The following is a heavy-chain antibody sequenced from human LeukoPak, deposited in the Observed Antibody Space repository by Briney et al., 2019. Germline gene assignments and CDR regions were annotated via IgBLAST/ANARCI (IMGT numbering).Heavy chain of an antibody. CDR3: ARGKGMGSGSYGF. CDR1: GFTFRTYW. CDR2: INEEGSEK. D-gene: IGHD3-10*01. V-gene: IGHV3-7*01. J-gene: IGHJ4*02. Sequence: PGGSLRLSCAASGFTFRTYWMSWVRQAPGKGLEWVASINEEGSEKYYVDSVKGRFTISRDNAKNSLYLQMNSLRAEDTAVYYCARGKGMGSGSYGFWGQGTLVTVSS.